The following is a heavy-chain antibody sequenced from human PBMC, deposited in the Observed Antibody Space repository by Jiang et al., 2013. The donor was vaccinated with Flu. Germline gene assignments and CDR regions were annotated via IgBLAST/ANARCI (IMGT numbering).Heavy chain of an antibody. D-gene: IGHD2-15*01. J-gene: IGHJ4*02. V-gene: IGHV7-4-1*02. Sequence: GFTGRFVFSLDTSVSTAYLQISSLKAEDTAVYYCARDRGIFYFDYWGQGTLVTVSS. CDR3: ARDRGIFYFDY.